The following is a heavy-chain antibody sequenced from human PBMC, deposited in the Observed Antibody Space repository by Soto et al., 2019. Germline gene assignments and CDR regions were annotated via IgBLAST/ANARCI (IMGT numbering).Heavy chain of an antibody. D-gene: IGHD2-8*01. CDR2: IESGGRT. CDR1: GLTVSSSY. V-gene: IGHV3-66*01. CDR3: ARVLTLDGQGAFDI. J-gene: IGHJ3*02. Sequence: GGSLRLSCAASGLTVSSSYMTWVRQAPGRGLEWVSLIESGGRTFYADAVKGRFTISRDNSENTLYLQMNGLRVDDTAVYYCARVLTLDGQGAFDIWGQGTMVTVSS.